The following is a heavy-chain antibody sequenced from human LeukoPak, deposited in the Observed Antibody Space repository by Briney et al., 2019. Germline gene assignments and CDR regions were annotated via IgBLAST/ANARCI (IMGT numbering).Heavy chain of an antibody. CDR1: GFTFSSYA. CDR2: IRGSGDST. J-gene: IGHJ4*02. CDR3: ARDSQLWSFDY. D-gene: IGHD5-18*01. V-gene: IGHV3-23*01. Sequence: GGSLRLSCAASGFTFSSYAMSWVRQAPGKGLEWVSAIRGSGDSTYYADSVRGRFTISRDNSKNMLYLQMSSLRAEDTAVYYCARDSQLWSFDYWGQGTLVTVSS.